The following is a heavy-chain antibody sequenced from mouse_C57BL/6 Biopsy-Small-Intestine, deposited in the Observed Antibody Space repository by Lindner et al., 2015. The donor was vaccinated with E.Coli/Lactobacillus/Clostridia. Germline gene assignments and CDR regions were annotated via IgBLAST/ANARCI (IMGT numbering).Heavy chain of an antibody. CDR1: GYTLISYD. CDR3: ARGLFYGYCSRTSCYGDP. CDR2: MSPSSGNT. D-gene: IGHD1-1*01. Sequence: SVKVSCKASGYTLISYDIIWLRRATGQGLEWMGWMSPSSGNTVYAQKFQGRVTMTGNTSISTAYLELSNLRSDDTAVYYCARGLFYGYCSRTSCYGDPWGQGTLVTVSS. V-gene: IGHV1-81*01. J-gene: IGHJ4*01.